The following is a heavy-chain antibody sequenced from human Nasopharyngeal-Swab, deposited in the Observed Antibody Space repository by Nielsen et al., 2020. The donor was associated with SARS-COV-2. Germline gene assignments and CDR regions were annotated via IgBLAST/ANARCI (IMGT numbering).Heavy chain of an antibody. J-gene: IGHJ4*02. V-gene: IGHV3-13*01. D-gene: IGHD2-2*01. CDR3: AKDPSSTSNNYFDY. CDR2: IGTAGDT. Sequence: GGSLRLSCAASGFTFSSYDMHWVRQATGKGLEWVSAIGTAGDTYYPGSVKGRFTISRENAKNSLYLQMNSLRAGDTAVYYCAKDPSSTSNNYFDYWGQGTLVTVSS. CDR1: GFTFSSYD.